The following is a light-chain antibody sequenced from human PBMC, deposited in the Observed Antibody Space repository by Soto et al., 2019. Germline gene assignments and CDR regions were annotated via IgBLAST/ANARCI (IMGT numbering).Light chain of an antibody. CDR3: SSYTSSSTL. CDR1: SSDVGGYNY. CDR2: AVA. J-gene: IGLJ1*01. Sequence: LTQPASVSGSPGQSITISCTGTSSDVGGYNYVSWYQQHPGKAPKLMIYAVADRPSGVSSRFSGSKSGNTASLTTSGLQAEDEADYYCSSYTSSSTLFGTGTKVTVL. V-gene: IGLV2-14*01.